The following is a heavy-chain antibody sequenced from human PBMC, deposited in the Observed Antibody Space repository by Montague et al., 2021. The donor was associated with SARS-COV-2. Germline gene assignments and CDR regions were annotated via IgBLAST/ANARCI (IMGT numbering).Heavy chain of an antibody. V-gene: IGHV4-39*01. CDR1: GVSISVAHFY. CDR3: ARAKRYTYGDMGIDS. CDR2: IYHSGST. Sequence: SETLSLTCSVSGVSISVAHFYWAWIRQSPGQGLEWIGAIYHSGSTYYKSSLKSRVTISVATSKNQYSLTLSAVTAADTAFYYCARAKRYTYGDMGIDSWGQGALVTVSS. J-gene: IGHJ4*02. D-gene: IGHD5-18*01.